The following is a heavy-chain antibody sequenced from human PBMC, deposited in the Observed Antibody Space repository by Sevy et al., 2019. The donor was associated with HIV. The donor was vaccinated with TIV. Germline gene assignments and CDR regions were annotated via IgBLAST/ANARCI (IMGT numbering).Heavy chain of an antibody. CDR2: ISIDGSNK. Sequence: GGSLRLSCAASGFTFKYHGMHWVRQAPGKGLEWLSLISIDGSNKYYADSVKGRFTITRDNAKNTVSVQMNSLRPEDTVTYYCAKDGGHIDIDYWGQGILVTVSS. CDR3: AKDGGHIDIDY. D-gene: IGHD2-15*01. V-gene: IGHV3-30*18. CDR1: GFTFKYHG. J-gene: IGHJ4*02.